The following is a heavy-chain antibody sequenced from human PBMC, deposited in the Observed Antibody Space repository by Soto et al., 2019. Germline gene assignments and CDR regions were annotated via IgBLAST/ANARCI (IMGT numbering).Heavy chain of an antibody. J-gene: IGHJ4*02. V-gene: IGHV3-74*01. CDR1: GFTFSSYW. CDR2: INSDGSST. CDR3: ARESGDYGDFDY. Sequence: EVQLVESGGGLVQPGGSLRLSCAASGFTFSSYWMHWVRQAPGKGLVWVSRINSDGSSTSYADSVKGRFTISRDNAKNTLYLQMNSLRAEDTALYYCARESGDYGDFDYWGLGTLVTVSS. D-gene: IGHD4-17*01.